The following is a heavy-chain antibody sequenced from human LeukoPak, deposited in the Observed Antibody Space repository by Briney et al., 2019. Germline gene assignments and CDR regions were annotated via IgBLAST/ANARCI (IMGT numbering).Heavy chain of an antibody. CDR1: GFTFSNAW. V-gene: IGHV3-15*01. CDR3: TTVVRMTMVRGVISYYYYYMDV. D-gene: IGHD3-10*01. CDR2: IKSKTDGGTT. Sequence: GGSLRLSCAASGFTFSNAWMSWVRQAPGKGLEWVGRIKSKTDGGTTDYAAPVKGRFTISRDDSKNTLYLQMNSLKTEDTAVYYCTTVVRMTMVRGVISYYYYYMDVWGKGTTVTVSS. J-gene: IGHJ6*03.